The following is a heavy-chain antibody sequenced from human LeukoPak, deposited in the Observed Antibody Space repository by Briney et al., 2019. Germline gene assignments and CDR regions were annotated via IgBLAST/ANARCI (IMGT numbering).Heavy chain of an antibody. Sequence: GASVKVSFTASGYSFTMYFIHWVRQAPGQGLEWMGIIIPSDGSTSYAQKFQGRVTMTRDTSTSTVYMELSSLRSEDTAVYFCATHSDAFDIWGQGTMVTVSS. CDR2: IIPSDGST. J-gene: IGHJ3*02. V-gene: IGHV1-46*01. CDR1: GYSFTMYF. CDR3: ATHSDAFDI.